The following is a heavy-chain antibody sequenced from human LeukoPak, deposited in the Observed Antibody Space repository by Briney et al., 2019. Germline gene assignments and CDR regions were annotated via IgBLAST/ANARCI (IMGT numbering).Heavy chain of an antibody. CDR1: GFTFSSYS. V-gene: IGHV3-21*01. Sequence: GGSLRLSCAASGFTFSSYSMNWVRQAPGKGLEWVSSISSSSSYIYYADSVKGRFTISRDNAKNSLYLQMNSLRAGDTAVYYCARDVDYYGSGSEFDYWGQGTLVTVSS. CDR2: ISSSSSYI. CDR3: ARDVDYYGSGSEFDY. J-gene: IGHJ4*02. D-gene: IGHD3-10*01.